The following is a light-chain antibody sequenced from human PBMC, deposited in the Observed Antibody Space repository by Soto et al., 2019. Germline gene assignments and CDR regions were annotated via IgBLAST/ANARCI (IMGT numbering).Light chain of an antibody. CDR3: QQYNNWPLT. J-gene: IGKJ4*01. Sequence: EIVMTQSPATLSVSPGERATLSCRASQSVSSNLAWYQQKPGQAPRLLIYGASTRATGIPARFSGCGSGTEFTITISSLQSEDFAVYYCQQYNNWPLTFGGGTKVEIK. CDR1: QSVSSN. CDR2: GAS. V-gene: IGKV3-15*01.